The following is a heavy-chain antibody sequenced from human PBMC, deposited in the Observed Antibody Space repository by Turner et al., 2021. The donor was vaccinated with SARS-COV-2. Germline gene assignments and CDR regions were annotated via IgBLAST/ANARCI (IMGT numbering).Heavy chain of an antibody. CDR3: ATPSVSYDSSGYFHFDL. D-gene: IGHD3-22*01. CDR1: GCLISSCSYS. CDR2: IYYCGST. J-gene: IGHJ2*01. V-gene: IGHV4-39*01. Sequence: QLQLQESGPGLAKPSEYLSPTRTVSGCLISSCSYSWGWIRQPPGKGLEWIGGIYYCGSTYCTPSLKSRVSISVDTSKNQFSLRLSSVTAADTAVYYCATPSVSYDSSGYFHFDLWGRGTLVTVSS.